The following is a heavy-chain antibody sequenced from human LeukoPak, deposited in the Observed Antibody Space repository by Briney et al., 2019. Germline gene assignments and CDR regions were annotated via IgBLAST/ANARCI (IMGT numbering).Heavy chain of an antibody. D-gene: IGHD2-2*01. J-gene: IGHJ4*02. CDR2: LTGSGGST. Sequence: PGGSLRLSCAASGFTFSRYWMHWVRQAPGKGLEWVSALTGSGGSTYYADSVKGRFTISRDNSKKTLFLQMNSLRAEDTAVYYCAKDLAPAAYWGQGTLVTVSS. V-gene: IGHV3-23*01. CDR1: GFTFSRYW. CDR3: AKDLAPAAY.